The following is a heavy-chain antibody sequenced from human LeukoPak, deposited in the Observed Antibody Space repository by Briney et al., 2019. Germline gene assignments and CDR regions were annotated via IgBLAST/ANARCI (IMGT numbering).Heavy chain of an antibody. CDR3: ARVKTIVGITMVRENWFDP. CDR1: GGSISSGGYY. J-gene: IGHJ5*02. CDR2: IYHSGST. Sequence: PSQTLSLTCTVSGGSISSGGYYWSWIRQPPGKGLEWIGYIYHSGSTNYNPSLKSRVTISVDTSKNQFSLKLSSVTAADTAVYYCARVKTIVGITMVRENWFDPWGQGTLVTVSS. D-gene: IGHD3-10*01. V-gene: IGHV4-30-2*01.